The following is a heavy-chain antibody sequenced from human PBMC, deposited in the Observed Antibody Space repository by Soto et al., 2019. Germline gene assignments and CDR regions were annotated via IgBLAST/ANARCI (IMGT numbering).Heavy chain of an antibody. CDR1: GYSFTSYW. J-gene: IGHJ2*01. CDR3: ARPSSGPSWYFDL. Sequence: PGESLKISCKGSGYSFTSYWLGWVRQMPGKGLEWMGIIYPGDSDTRYSPSFQGQVTISADKSISTAYLQWSSLKASDTAMYYCARPSSGPSWYFDLWGRGTLVTVSS. V-gene: IGHV5-51*01. CDR2: IYPGDSDT. D-gene: IGHD2-15*01.